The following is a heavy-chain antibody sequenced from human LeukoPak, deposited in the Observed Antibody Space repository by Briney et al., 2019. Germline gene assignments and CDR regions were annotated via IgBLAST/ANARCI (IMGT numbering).Heavy chain of an antibody. D-gene: IGHD6-6*01. Sequence: GGSLRLSCAASGFTFSSYAMSWVRQAPGKGQEWVSAISGSGGSTYYADSVKGRFTISRDNSKNTLYLQMNSLRAEDTAVYYCAKEFRGVAARSFPYLIDYWGQGTLVTVSS. CDR3: AKEFRGVAARSFPYLIDY. J-gene: IGHJ4*02. V-gene: IGHV3-23*01. CDR2: ISGSGGST. CDR1: GFTFSSYA.